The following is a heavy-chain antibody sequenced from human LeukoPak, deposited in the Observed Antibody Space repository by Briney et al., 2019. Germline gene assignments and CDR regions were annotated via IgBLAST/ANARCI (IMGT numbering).Heavy chain of an antibody. CDR2: IYYSGTT. J-gene: IGHJ4*02. V-gene: IGHV4-59*01. Sequence: SETLSLTCIVSGGSISPFYWSWIRQPPGKGLEWIGYIYYSGTTDYNPSLKSRVTISVDTSKNQFSLNLRSVTAADTAVYYCAREWSTSGWFDYWGQGTLVTVSP. CDR3: AREWSTSGWFDY. D-gene: IGHD6-19*01. CDR1: GGSISPFY.